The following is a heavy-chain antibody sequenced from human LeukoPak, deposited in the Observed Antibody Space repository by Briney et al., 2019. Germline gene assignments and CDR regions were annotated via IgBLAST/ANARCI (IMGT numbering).Heavy chain of an antibody. D-gene: IGHD3-10*01. Sequence: SQTLSLTCTVSGGSISSGGCYWSWIRQRPGKGLEWIGYIYYSGSTYYNPSLKSRVTISVDTSKNQFSLKLSSVTAADTAVYYCARGARITMVRGVIQNYYFDYWGQGTLVTVSS. CDR3: ARGARITMVRGVIQNYYFDY. CDR1: GGSISSGGCY. J-gene: IGHJ4*02. V-gene: IGHV4-31*03. CDR2: IYYSGST.